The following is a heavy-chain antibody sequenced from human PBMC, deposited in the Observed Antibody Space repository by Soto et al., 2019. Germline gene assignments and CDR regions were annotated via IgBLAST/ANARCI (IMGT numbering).Heavy chain of an antibody. D-gene: IGHD3-22*01. CDR1: GGSISSYY. CDR2: IYYSGST. Sequence: SETLSLTCTVSGGSISSYYWSWIRQPPGKGLEWIGYIYYSGSTNYNPSLKSRVTISVDTSKNQFSLKLSSVTAADTAVYYCARGYYDSSGYLYYYYYGMDVWGQGTTVTVSS. V-gene: IGHV4-59*01. J-gene: IGHJ6*02. CDR3: ARGYYDSSGYLYYYYYGMDV.